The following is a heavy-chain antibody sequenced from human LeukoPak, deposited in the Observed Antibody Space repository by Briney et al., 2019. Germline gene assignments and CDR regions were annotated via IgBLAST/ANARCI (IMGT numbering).Heavy chain of an antibody. V-gene: IGHV4-34*01. CDR2: INHSGST. Sequence: SETLSLTCAVYGGSFSGYYWSWIRQPPGKGLEWIGEINHSGSTNYNPSFKSRVTISVDTSKNQISLKLSSVTAADTTVYYCARARSGYSRARSLYYFDYWGQGTLVTVSS. CDR3: ARARSGYSRARSLYYFDY. D-gene: IGHD6-13*01. CDR1: GGSFSGYY. J-gene: IGHJ4*02.